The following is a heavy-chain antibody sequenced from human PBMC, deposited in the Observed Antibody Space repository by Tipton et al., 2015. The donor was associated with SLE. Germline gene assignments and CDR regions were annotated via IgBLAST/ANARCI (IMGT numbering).Heavy chain of an antibody. J-gene: IGHJ4*02. CDR3: ARVEYDAYDLPQFAL. Sequence: TLSLTCSVSGGSTSPYYYNWIRQPPGKGLEWIGHIHSSGSTIYNSSLRFRVTMSVDRSKSHFSLNLRSVTAADTAVYYCARVEYDAYDLPQFALWGQGALVTVSS. V-gene: IGHV4-59*01. CDR2: IHSSGST. CDR1: GGSTSPYY. D-gene: IGHD3-3*01.